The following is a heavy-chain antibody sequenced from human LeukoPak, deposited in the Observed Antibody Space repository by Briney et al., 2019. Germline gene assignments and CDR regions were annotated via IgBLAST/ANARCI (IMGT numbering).Heavy chain of an antibody. CDR3: ARGIDSRKVHY. CDR2: IHPSGSS. V-gene: IGHV4-59*01. J-gene: IGHJ4*02. D-gene: IGHD4-11*01. CDR1: GGSISGFY. Sequence: SETLSLTCTVSGGSISGFYWNWIRQPPGKGLELIGHIHPSGSSHYNPSLESRVTMSVDTSKNQFALKLSYVTAADTAVYYCARGIDSRKVHYWGQGTLVTVSS.